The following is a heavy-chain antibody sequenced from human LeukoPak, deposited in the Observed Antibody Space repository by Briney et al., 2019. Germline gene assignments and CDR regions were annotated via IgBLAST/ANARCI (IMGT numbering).Heavy chain of an antibody. CDR2: ISGNGDAT. CDR1: GFTLSNYA. J-gene: IGHJ4*02. Sequence: GGSLRLSCTASGFTLSNYAMTWVRQAPGKGLEWVSSISGNGDATYYADSVKGRFTISRDSSQNTLFLQMNSLRAEDTAVYYCARSCCYSVTAANYWGQGTLVTVSS. CDR3: ARSCCYSVTAANY. D-gene: IGHD5/OR15-5a*01. V-gene: IGHV3-23*01.